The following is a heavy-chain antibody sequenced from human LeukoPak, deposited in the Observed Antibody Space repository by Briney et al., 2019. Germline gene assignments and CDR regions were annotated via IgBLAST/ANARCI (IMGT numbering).Heavy chain of an antibody. CDR1: GYTFTNYY. V-gene: IGHV1-2*02. CDR3: ARETQRSFDY. CDR2: INPNTGGT. Sequence: ASVKVSCKASGYTFTNYYMHWVRRAPGQGLEWMGWINPNTGGTNYAQKFQGRVTMTRDTSISTAYMELGRLSSDDTADYYCARETQRSFDYWGQGTLVTVSS. J-gene: IGHJ4*02.